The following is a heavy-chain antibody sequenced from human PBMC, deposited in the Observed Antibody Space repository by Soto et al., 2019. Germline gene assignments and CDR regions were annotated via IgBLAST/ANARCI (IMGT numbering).Heavy chain of an antibody. Sequence: PGGSLRLSCAASGFTFSSYSMNWVRQAPGKGLEWVSSISGRSTDTFSADSVTGRFTISRDNSKSTLYLQMNGLRVEDTAIYYCAKDKEPDGAWDIDYWGHGTLVTVSS. J-gene: IGHJ4*01. CDR3: AKDKEPDGAWDIDY. CDR1: GFTFSSYS. D-gene: IGHD4-17*01. CDR2: ISGRSTDT. V-gene: IGHV3-21*04.